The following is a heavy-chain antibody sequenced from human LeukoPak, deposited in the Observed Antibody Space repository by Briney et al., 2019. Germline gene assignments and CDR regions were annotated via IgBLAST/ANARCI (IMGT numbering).Heavy chain of an antibody. CDR3: AKCLNYDFWSGYYTLYYYYYGMDV. CDR1: GFTFSSYG. Sequence: GRSLRLSCAASGFTFSSYGMHWVRQAPGKGLEWVAVISYDGSNKYYADSVKGRFTISRDNSKNTLYLQMNSLRAEDTAVYYCAKCLNYDFWSGYYTLYYYYYGMDVWGQGTTVTVSS. V-gene: IGHV3-30*18. D-gene: IGHD3-3*01. CDR2: ISYDGSNK. J-gene: IGHJ6*02.